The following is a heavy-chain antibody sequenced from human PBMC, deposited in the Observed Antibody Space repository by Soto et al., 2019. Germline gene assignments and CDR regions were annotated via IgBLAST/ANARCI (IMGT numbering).Heavy chain of an antibody. J-gene: IGHJ4*02. CDR1: GGSFSGYY. V-gene: IGHV4-34*01. CDR3: ARAAYYDYIWGSYRKEHKFDY. Sequence: ETLSLTCAVYGGSFSGYYWSWIRQPPGKGLEWIGEINHSGSTNYNPSLKSRVTISVDTSKNQFSLKLSSVTAADTAVYYCARAAYYDYIWGSYRKEHKFDYWGQGTRVTVSS. CDR2: INHSGST. D-gene: IGHD3-16*02.